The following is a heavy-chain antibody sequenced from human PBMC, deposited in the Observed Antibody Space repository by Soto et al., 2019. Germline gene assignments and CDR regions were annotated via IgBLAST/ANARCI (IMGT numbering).Heavy chain of an antibody. J-gene: IGHJ6*02. D-gene: IGHD5-18*01. Sequence: PGGGLRLSCAAAGFTFSSYAMGWVLQAPGKGLEGGSAISGSGGSTYYADSVKGRFTISRDNSKNTLYLQMNSLRAEDTAVYYCAKSWPVPWIQLWEAPPRHYYSGMDVSGHGTTETVS. CDR3: AKSWPVPWIQLWEAPPRHYYSGMDV. CDR1: GFTFSSYA. V-gene: IGHV3-23*01. CDR2: ISGSGGST.